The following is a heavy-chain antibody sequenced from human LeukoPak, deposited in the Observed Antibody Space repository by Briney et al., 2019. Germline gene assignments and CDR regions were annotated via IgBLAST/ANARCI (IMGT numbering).Heavy chain of an antibody. CDR2: INHSGST. D-gene: IGHD3-22*01. Sequence: SSETLSLTCAVYGGSFSGYYWSWIRQPPGKGLEWIGEINHSGSTNYNPSLKRRVNISVDTSKNQFSLKLSSVTAADTAVYYCARAHYYDSSGYYPFDYWGQGTLVTVSS. J-gene: IGHJ4*02. CDR3: ARAHYYDSSGYYPFDY. V-gene: IGHV4-34*01. CDR1: GGSFSGYY.